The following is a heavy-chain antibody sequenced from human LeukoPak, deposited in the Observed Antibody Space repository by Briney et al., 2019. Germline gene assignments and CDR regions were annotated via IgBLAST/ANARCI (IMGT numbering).Heavy chain of an antibody. CDR1: GFTFSSYS. V-gene: IGHV3-21*01. Sequence: GGSLRLSCAASGFTFSSYSMNWVRQAPGKGLEWVSSITSSSSYIYYADSVKGRVTISRDNAKNSLYLQMNSLRAEDTAVYYCTRKGRIAAAGRGYFDYWGQGTLVTVSS. CDR2: ITSSSSYI. J-gene: IGHJ4*02. D-gene: IGHD6-13*01. CDR3: TRKGRIAAAGRGYFDY.